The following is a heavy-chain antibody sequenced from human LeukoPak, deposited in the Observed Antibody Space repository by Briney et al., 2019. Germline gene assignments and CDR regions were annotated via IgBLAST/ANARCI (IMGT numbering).Heavy chain of an antibody. CDR2: FSYSGST. CDR3: ARGGRYYYDSSGYYDPSFDY. J-gene: IGHJ4*02. CDR1: GGSIRSSSYY. D-gene: IGHD3-22*01. Sequence: PSETLSLTCTVSGGSIRSSSYYWGWIRQPPGKGLEWIGSFSYSGSTYYNPSLKSRVTFSVDTSKNQFSLKLSSVTAADTAVYYCARGGRYYYDSSGYYDPSFDYWGQGTLVTVSS. V-gene: IGHV4-39*07.